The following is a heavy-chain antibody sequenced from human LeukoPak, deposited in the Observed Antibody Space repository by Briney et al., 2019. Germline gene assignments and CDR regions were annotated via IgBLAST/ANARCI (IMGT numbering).Heavy chain of an antibody. J-gene: IGHJ3*02. V-gene: IGHV4-39*01. CDR1: GGSISSSSYY. CDR3: ARNDSGGSDAFDI. D-gene: IGHD3-22*01. Sequence: SETLSLTCTVSGGSISSSSYYWGWSRQPPGKGLEWIGSIYYSGSTYYNPSLKSRVTISVDTSKNQFSLKLSSVIAADTAIYYCARNDSGGSDAFDIWGQGTMVTVSS. CDR2: IYYSGST.